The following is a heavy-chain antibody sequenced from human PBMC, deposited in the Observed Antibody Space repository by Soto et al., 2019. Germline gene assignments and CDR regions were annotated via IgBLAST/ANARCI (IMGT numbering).Heavy chain of an antibody. CDR2: ISYDGSNK. CDR3: ARDWQNAFDI. CDR1: GLTFSSYA. V-gene: IGHV3-30-3*01. J-gene: IGHJ3*02. Sequence: QVQLVESGGGVVQPGRSLRLSCAASGLTFSSYAMHWVRQAPGKGLEWVAVISYDGSNKYYADSVKGRFTISRDNSKNTLYLQMNSLRAEDTAVYYCARDWQNAFDIWGQGTMVTVSS.